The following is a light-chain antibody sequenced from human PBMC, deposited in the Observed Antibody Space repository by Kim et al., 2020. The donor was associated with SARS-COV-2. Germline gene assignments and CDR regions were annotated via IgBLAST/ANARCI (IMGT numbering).Light chain of an antibody. CDR1: QSVSSSY. CDR3: QQYGSSPYT. Sequence: EIVLTQSPGTLSLSPGERATLSCRASQSVSSSYLAWYQQKPDQAPRLLIYGASSRPTGIPDRFSGSGSGTDFTLTISRLEPEDFAVYYCQQYGSSPYTFGQGTKLEI. V-gene: IGKV3-20*01. CDR2: GAS. J-gene: IGKJ2*01.